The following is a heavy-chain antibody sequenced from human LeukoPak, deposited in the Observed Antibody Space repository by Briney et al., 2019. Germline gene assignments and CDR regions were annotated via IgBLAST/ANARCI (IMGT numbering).Heavy chain of an antibody. CDR3: ARGSAYYDFWSGPYGMDV. CDR1: GGSISSYY. V-gene: IGHV4-59*12. D-gene: IGHD3-3*01. Sequence: PSETLSLTCTVSGGSISSYYWSWIRQPPGKGLEWIGYIYYSGSTNYNPSLKSRVTISVDTSKNQFSLKLSSVTAADTAVYYCARGSAYYDFWSGPYGMDVWGQGTTVTVSS. CDR2: IYYSGST. J-gene: IGHJ6*02.